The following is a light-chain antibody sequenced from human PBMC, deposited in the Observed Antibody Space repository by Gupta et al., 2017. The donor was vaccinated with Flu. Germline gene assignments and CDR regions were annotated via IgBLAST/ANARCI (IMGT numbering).Light chain of an antibody. Sequence: EIVLTQSPGTLSWSPGERATLSCRASQRGSSKLPRLLIYGASSRATGIPDRFSGSGSGADFILTSSRRETEDFAVYYAQQNGSSITFGQGTRLEIK. CDR2: GAS. V-gene: IGKV3-20*01. J-gene: IGKJ5*01. CDR3: QQNGSSIT. CDR1: QRGSS.